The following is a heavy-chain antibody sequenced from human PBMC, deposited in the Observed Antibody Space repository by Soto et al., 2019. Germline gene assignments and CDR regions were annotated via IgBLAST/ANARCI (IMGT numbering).Heavy chain of an antibody. D-gene: IGHD6-13*01. V-gene: IGHV3-30*18. CDR1: GFTFSSYG. J-gene: IGHJ6*02. CDR2: VSYDGNNK. CDR3: AKDLGQQLVLNYGMDV. Sequence: QVQLVESGGGVVQPGTSLRLSCAPSGFTFSSYGMYWARQAPGKGLEWVAVVSYDGNNKYYADSVKGRFTISRDNAKNMLYLQMNSLRAEDTAVYYCAKDLGQQLVLNYGMDVWGQGTTVTVSS.